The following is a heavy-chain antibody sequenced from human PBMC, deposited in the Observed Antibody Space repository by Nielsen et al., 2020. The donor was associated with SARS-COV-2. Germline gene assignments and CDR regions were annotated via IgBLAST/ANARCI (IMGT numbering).Heavy chain of an antibody. J-gene: IGHJ4*02. V-gene: IGHV1-69*05. Sequence: SVKVSCKASGGTFSSYAISWVRQAPGPGLEWLGGIIPIFGTANYAQKFQGRVTITTDESTRTAYMELSSLRSEDTAVYYCASMGCVGGVIVLLVGWGQGTLVTVSS. D-gene: IGHD3-16*02. CDR3: ASMGCVGGVIVLLVG. CDR1: GGTFSSYA. CDR2: IIPIFGTA.